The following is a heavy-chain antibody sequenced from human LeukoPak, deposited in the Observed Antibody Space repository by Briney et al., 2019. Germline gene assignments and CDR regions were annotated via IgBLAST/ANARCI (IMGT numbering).Heavy chain of an antibody. Sequence: GGSLRLSCAASGFTFSSYEMNWVRQAPGKGLEWVSYISSSGSTIYYADSVKGRFTISRDNAKNSLYPQMNSLRAEDTAVYYCARDWASPRFPFDYWGQGTLVTVSS. J-gene: IGHJ4*02. V-gene: IGHV3-48*03. CDR3: ARDWASPRFPFDY. D-gene: IGHD3-16*01. CDR1: GFTFSSYE. CDR2: ISSSGSTI.